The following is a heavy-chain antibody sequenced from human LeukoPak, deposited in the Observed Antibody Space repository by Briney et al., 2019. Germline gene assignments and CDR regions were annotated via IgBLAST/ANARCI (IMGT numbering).Heavy chain of an antibody. J-gene: IGHJ5*02. D-gene: IGHD2-15*01. V-gene: IGHV3-23*01. CDR1: GFPFSSHA. CDR3: VREAGYCASVCLKSNWFDP. CDR2: ISNGNT. Sequence: QPGGSLRLSCAASGFPFSSHAMSWVRQPPGKGLEWVAAISNGNTYYADSVRGRFAISRDDSKNMVYLQMNSLRDEDTALYYCVREAGYCASVCLKSNWFDPWGQGTQVTVSS.